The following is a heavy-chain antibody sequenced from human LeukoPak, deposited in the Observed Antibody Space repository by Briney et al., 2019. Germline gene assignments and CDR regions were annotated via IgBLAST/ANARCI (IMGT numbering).Heavy chain of an antibody. V-gene: IGHV3-23*01. CDR3: ARDLSLIALTD. J-gene: IGHJ4*02. D-gene: IGHD3-22*01. CDR1: GFTFSTHG. CDR2: ITGSGGST. Sequence: PGGSLRLSCAASGFTFSTHGMNWVRQGPGKCLEWVSGITGSGGSTYYADSVKGRFTISRDNSKNTVYLQMNSLRAEDTAVYYCARDLSLIALTDWGQGTLVTVSS.